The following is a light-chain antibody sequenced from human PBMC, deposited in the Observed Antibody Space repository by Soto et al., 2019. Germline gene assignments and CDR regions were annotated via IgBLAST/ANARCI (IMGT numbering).Light chain of an antibody. J-gene: IGKJ4*01. CDR3: HQRSNWPRT. V-gene: IGKV3-11*01. CDR1: HSVSSS. CDR2: DAS. Sequence: EVVMTQSPATLSVSPGERATLSCRASHSVSSSLAWYQQKPGQAPRLLIYDASTRATGIPARFSGSGSGTDFTLTISSLEPEDFAVYFCHQRSNWPRTFGGGTKVDIK.